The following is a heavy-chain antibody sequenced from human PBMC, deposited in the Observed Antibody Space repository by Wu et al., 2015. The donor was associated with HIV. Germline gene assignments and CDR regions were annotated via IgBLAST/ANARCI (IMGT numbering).Heavy chain of an antibody. D-gene: IGHD3-22*01. CDR3: ARLQSLSGFYSNADY. J-gene: IGHJ4*02. CDR2: ISPNRGGT. V-gene: IGHV1-2*02. CDR1: GYTFTDYY. Sequence: QVQLLQSGAEVKKPGASVMVSCKASGYTFTDYYMYWVRQAPGQGLEWMGWISPNRGGTKYAQKFQGRVTMTRDTAVSTAYMELNSLRSDDTAVYYCARLQSLSGFYSNADYWGQGTLVTVSS.